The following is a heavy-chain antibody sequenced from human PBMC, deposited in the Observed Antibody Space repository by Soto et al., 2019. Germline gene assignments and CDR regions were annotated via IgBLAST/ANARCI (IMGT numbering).Heavy chain of an antibody. Sequence: PGGSLRLSCTASGSTYSNYAMNWVRQAPEKGLEWVAYISASSSSIYYADSVKGRFTISRDNAKNSLYLQMNGMRDEDTAVYYCTRDFTWSEVYWGQGVQVTVSS. D-gene: IGHD3-3*01. J-gene: IGHJ4*02. CDR3: TRDFTWSEVY. V-gene: IGHV3-48*02. CDR2: ISASSSSI. CDR1: GSTYSNYA.